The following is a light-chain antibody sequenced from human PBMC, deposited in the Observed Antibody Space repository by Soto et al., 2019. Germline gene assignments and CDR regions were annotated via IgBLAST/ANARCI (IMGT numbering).Light chain of an antibody. J-gene: IGLJ1*01. CDR1: SSDVSDYNY. CDR2: DVS. CDR3: CSYAGTYSLYV. V-gene: IGLV2-11*01. Sequence: QSVLTQPRSVSGSPGQSVTISCTGTSSDVSDYNYVSWYQQHPGKAPKVMIYDVSKRPSGVPDRFSGSKSGNTASLTISGLQAEDEADYYCCSYAGTYSLYVFGTGTKVIVL.